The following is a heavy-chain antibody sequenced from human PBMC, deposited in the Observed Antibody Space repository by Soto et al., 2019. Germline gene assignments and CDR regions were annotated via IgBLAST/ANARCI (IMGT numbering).Heavy chain of an antibody. CDR3: ARDMSTMPDY. D-gene: IGHD5-12*01. CDR2: TNTDGSFT. V-gene: IGHV3-74*01. Sequence: EVQLVESGGGSVQPGGSLRLSCVASGFTVSSHWIYWVRQAPGKGLVGVSRTNTDGSFTSYADSVEGRFTISRDNAKNTLYLQMNSLSADDTAVYYCARDMSTMPDYWGQGTLVTVSS. CDR1: GFTVSSHW. J-gene: IGHJ4*02.